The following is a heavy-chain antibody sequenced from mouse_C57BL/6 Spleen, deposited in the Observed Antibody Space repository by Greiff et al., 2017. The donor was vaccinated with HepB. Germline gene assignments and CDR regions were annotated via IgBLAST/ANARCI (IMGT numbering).Heavy chain of an antibody. Sequence: EVQGVESGGGLVKPGGSLKLSCAASGFTFSSYAMSWVRQTPEKRLEWVATISDGGSYTYYPDNVKGRFTISRDNAKNNLYLQMSHLKSEDTAMYYCAREVNDYVPAWFAYWGQGTLVTVSA. CDR3: AREVNDYVPAWFAY. D-gene: IGHD2-4*01. CDR1: GFTFSSYA. V-gene: IGHV5-4*01. CDR2: ISDGGSYT. J-gene: IGHJ3*01.